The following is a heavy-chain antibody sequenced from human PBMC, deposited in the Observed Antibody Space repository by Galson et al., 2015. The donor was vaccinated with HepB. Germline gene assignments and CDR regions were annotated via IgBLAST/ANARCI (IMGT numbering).Heavy chain of an antibody. V-gene: IGHV1-18*01. Sequence: SVKVSCKASGYSFSNYGPSWIRQAPGPGLEWMGWFSGYDGSTNYAQKFQGRVTMTADASTGTAYLELRNLRSDDTAVYYCARDSRLELRLNNYFSYGMDVWGQGSAVTVSS. J-gene: IGHJ6*02. D-gene: IGHD1-1*01. CDR1: GYSFSNYG. CDR2: FSGYDGST. CDR3: ARDSRLELRLNNYFSYGMDV.